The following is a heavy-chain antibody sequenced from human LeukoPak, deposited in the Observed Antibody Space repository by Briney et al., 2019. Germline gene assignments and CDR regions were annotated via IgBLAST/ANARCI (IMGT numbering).Heavy chain of an antibody. V-gene: IGHV3-23*01. CDR2: VSGSGGST. CDR1: GFTFSSYD. D-gene: IGHD1-26*01. J-gene: IGHJ4*02. CDR3: AKDSHSGTYFDS. Sequence: GRSLRLSCAASGFTFSSYDMSWVRQAPGEGLEWVSAVSGSGGSTYYADSVKGRFTISRDNSKSTLFLQMNSLRAEDTAVYYCAKDSHSGTYFDSWGRGTLVTVSS.